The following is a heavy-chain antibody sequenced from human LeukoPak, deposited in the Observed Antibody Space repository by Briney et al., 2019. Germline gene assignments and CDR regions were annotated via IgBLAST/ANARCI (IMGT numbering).Heavy chain of an antibody. D-gene: IGHD3-22*01. J-gene: IGHJ3*02. CDR2: VDPDSGAT. CDR1: GYTFTDYY. V-gene: IGHV1-2*02. CDR3: AREYYDSSGRKHAFDI. Sequence: ASVKVSCKASGYTFTDYYIHWVRQAPGQGLEWMGWVDPDSGATNCAQKFRGRVTMTRDTSISTAYMDLSRLRSDDTAVYFCAREYYDSSGRKHAFDIWGQGTMVTVSS.